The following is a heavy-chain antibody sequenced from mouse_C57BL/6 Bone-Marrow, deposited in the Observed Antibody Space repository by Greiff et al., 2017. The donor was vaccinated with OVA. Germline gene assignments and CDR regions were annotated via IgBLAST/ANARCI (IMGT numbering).Heavy chain of an antibody. D-gene: IGHD2-4*01. Sequence: QVQLQQSGAELARPGASVKLSCKASGYTFTSYGISWVKQRTGQGLEWIGEIYPRSGNTYYNEKFKGKATLTADKSSSTSYMELRSLTSDDSAVYFCAIYCYDYDVIDYWGQGTALTVSS. CDR1: GYTFTSYG. V-gene: IGHV1-81*01. CDR3: AIYCYDYDVIDY. J-gene: IGHJ2*01. CDR2: IYPRSGNT.